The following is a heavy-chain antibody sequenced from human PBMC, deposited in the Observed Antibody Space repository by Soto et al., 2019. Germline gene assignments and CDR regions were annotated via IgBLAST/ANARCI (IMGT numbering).Heavy chain of an antibody. CDR1: GFTFSSYA. D-gene: IGHD6-19*01. CDR3: AIIPVRHGSGWGRLDY. V-gene: IGHV3-23*01. Sequence: PGGSLRLSCAASGFTFSSYAMNWVRQAPGKGLEWVSAVSGSGVSTDYAASVKGRFTISRDNSKDTLYLQMNSLRAEDTAVYYCAIIPVRHGSGWGRLDYWGQGTLVTVSS. CDR2: VSGSGVST. J-gene: IGHJ4*02.